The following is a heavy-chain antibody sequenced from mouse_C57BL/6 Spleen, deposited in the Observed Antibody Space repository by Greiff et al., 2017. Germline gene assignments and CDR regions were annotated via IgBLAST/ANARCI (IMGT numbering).Heavy chain of an antibody. D-gene: IGHD2-4*01. V-gene: IGHV5-4*01. J-gene: IGHJ3*01. CDR1: GFTFSSYA. CDR2: ISDGGSYT. CDR3: AREDDYLFAY. Sequence: EVNLVESGGGLVKPGGSLKLSCAASGFTFSSYAMSWVRQTPEKRLEWVATISDGGSYTYYPDNVKGRFTISRDNAKNNLYLQMSHLKSEDTAMYYCAREDDYLFAYWGQGTLVTVSA.